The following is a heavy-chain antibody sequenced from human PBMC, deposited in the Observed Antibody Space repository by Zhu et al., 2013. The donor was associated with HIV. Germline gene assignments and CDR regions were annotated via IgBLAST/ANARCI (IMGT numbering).Heavy chain of an antibody. J-gene: IGHJ4*02. CDR3: ARGPTKYFFDH. CDR2: INPSGDDI. D-gene: IGHD3-9*01. Sequence: QVQVVQSGTELKKPGASVRISCRTSGYPFQMYYMNWVRQAPGQGFEWMGVINPSGDDIRYAQKFQDRVTITRDTSTSTVYMDLRSLRLGDTAVYFCARGPTKYFFDHWGQGTLVSVSS. V-gene: IGHV1-46*02. CDR1: GYPFQMYY.